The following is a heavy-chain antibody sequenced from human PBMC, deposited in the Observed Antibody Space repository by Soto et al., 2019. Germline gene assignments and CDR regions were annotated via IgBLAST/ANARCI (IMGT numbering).Heavy chain of an antibody. D-gene: IGHD6-6*01. CDR1: GFTFSSYA. CDR2: ISGSGGNA. J-gene: IGHJ4*02. V-gene: IGHV3-23*01. CDR3: AKSITARPFDY. Sequence: PGGSLRLSCTASGFTFSSYAMSWVRQAPGKGLEWVSAISGSGGNAYYADSVKGRFTISRDNSKNTLYLQMNSLRAEDTAVYYCAKSITARPFDYWGQGALVTVSS.